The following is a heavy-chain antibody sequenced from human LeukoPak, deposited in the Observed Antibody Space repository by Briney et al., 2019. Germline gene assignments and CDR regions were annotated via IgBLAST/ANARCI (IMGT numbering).Heavy chain of an antibody. CDR1: GYTFTSYD. CDR2: MNPNSGNT. Sequence: ASVKVSCKASGYTFTSYDINWVRQATGQGLEWMGWMNPNSGNTGYAQKFQGRVTMTRNTSISTDYMELSSLRSEDTAVYYCASGVMVATILGDYGMDVWGQGTTVTVSS. D-gene: IGHD5-12*01. J-gene: IGHJ6*02. V-gene: IGHV1-8*01. CDR3: ASGVMVATILGDYGMDV.